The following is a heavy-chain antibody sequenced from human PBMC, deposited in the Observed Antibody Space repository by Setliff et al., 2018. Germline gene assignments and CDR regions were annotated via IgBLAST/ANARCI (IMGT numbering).Heavy chain of an antibody. CDR1: GASLSSGTYY. CDR2: IYYRGDT. D-gene: IGHD2-2*01. CDR3: ARGIGGFCSSNSCSNESWP. V-gene: IGHV4-39*02. Sequence: SETLSLTCTFSGASLSSGTYYWGWIRQPPGKGLEWIGRIYYRGDTYYNASLKGRLTISVDTSKNHFSLRLNSVTAADTAVYYCARGIGGFCSSNSCSNESWPWGQGTLVTVS. J-gene: IGHJ4*02.